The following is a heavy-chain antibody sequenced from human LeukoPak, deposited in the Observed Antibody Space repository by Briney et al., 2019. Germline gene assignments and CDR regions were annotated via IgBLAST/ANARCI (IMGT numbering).Heavy chain of an antibody. Sequence: PSETLSLTCTVSGGSISSSSYYWGWIRQPPGKGLEWIGSIYYSGSTYYNPSLKSRVTISVDTSKNQFSLKLSSVTAADTAVYYCASRYNWNYRYWGQGTLVTVSS. V-gene: IGHV4-39*07. J-gene: IGHJ4*02. CDR2: IYYSGST. D-gene: IGHD1-7*01. CDR1: GGSISSSSYY. CDR3: ASRYNWNYRY.